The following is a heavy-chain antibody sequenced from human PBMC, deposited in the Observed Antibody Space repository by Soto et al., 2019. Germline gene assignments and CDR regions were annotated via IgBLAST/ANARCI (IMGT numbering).Heavy chain of an antibody. D-gene: IGHD6-19*01. V-gene: IGHV4-39*01. J-gene: IGHJ6*02. CDR3: ASMGYSSGWYPTVYYYYGMDV. CDR1: GGSISSSSYY. CDR2: IYYSGST. Sequence: SETLSLTCTVSGGSISSSSYYWGWIRQPPGKGLEWIGSIYYSGSTYYNPSLKSRVTISVDTSKNQFSLKLSSVTAADTAVYYCASMGYSSGWYPTVYYYYGMDVWGQGTTVTVSS.